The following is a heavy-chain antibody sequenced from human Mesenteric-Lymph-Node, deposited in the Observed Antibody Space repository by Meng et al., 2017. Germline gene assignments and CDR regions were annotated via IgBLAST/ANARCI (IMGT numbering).Heavy chain of an antibody. CDR2: IYYSGSA. J-gene: IGHJ6*02. V-gene: IGHV4-61*08. CDR1: GGSISSGGYY. CDR3: ARDNWARENRDGKPRNWYYYGMDV. Sequence: SETLSLTCTVSGGSISSGGYYWTWIRQLPGKGLEWIGDIYYSGSATYNSSLKSRVTISVDTSRNQFSLKLTSVTAADTAVYYCARDNWARENRDGKPRNWYYYGMDVWGLGTSVTVSS. D-gene: IGHD3-16*01.